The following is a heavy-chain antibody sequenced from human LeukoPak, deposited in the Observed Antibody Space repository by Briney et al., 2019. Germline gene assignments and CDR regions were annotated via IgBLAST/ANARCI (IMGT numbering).Heavy chain of an antibody. V-gene: IGHV6-1*01. CDR2: TYFRSKWYS. Sequence: PSQTLSLTCAISGDSVSSNSAAWNWIRQSPSRGLEWLGRTYFRSKWYSDYTMSVKGRITINGDTSKNQFSLQLNSVTPEDTTVYFCARSIPATGNNFDYWGQGTRVTVSS. D-gene: IGHD6-13*01. CDR3: ARSIPATGNNFDY. CDR1: GDSVSSNSAA. J-gene: IGHJ4*02.